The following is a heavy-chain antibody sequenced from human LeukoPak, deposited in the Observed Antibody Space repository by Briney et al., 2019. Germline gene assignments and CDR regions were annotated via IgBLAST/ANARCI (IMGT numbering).Heavy chain of an antibody. CDR3: ARRGLPPGMDV. J-gene: IGHJ6*02. Sequence: ASVKVSCKASGYTFITYGISWVRQAPGQGLEWMGWISPYNGKTNDEQKFQDRLTMTTDTSTSTAYMELRSLTSDDTAVYYCARRGLPPGMDVWGQGTTVTVSS. CDR1: GYTFITYG. V-gene: IGHV1-18*01. CDR2: ISPYNGKT.